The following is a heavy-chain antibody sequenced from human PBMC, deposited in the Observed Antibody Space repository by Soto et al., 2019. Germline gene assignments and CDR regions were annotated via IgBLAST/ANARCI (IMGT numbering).Heavy chain of an antibody. CDR3: ARYYYDSSGYPADAFDI. J-gene: IGHJ3*02. D-gene: IGHD3-22*01. CDR2: IYYSGST. CDR1: GGSISSGDYY. Sequence: SETLSLTCTVSGGSISSGDYYWSWIRQPPGKGLEWIGYIYYSGSTYYNPSLKSRVTISVDTSKNQFSLKLSSVTAADTAVYYCARYYYDSSGYPADAFDICGQGTMLTVSS. V-gene: IGHV4-30-4*01.